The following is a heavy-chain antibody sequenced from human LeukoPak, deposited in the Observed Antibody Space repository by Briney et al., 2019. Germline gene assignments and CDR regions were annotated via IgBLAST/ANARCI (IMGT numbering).Heavy chain of an antibody. Sequence: GGSLRLSCAASGFXFSGYVIHWVRQAPGKGPESVSAISPDGKTYYANFVKGRFTISGDNSQNTLYLQMGSLTIEDMAVYYCARESQGGSDYWGQGTLVTVSS. J-gene: IGHJ4*02. V-gene: IGHV3-64*01. D-gene: IGHD5-12*01. CDR3: ARESQGGSDY. CDR1: GFXFSGYV. CDR2: ISPDGKT.